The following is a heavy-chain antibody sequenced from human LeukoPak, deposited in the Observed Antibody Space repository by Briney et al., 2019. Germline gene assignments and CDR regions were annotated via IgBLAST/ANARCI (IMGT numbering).Heavy chain of an antibody. J-gene: IGHJ4*02. CDR1: GFTFSDYY. D-gene: IGHD3-10*01. CDR2: ISSSGSTI. Sequence: GGSLRLSCAASGFTFSDYYMSWIRQAPGKGLEWVSYISSSGSTIYYADSVKGRFTISRDNAKNSLYLQMNSLRAEDTAVYYCARDHPGGITMVRGVPDYWGQGTLVTVSS. V-gene: IGHV3-11*04. CDR3: ARDHPGGITMVRGVPDY.